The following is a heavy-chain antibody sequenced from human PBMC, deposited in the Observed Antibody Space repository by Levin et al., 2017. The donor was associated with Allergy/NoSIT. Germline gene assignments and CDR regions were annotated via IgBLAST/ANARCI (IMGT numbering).Heavy chain of an antibody. CDR3: AKVGQKTTFGYFDL. V-gene: IGHV3-9*01. D-gene: IGHD2/OR15-2a*01. CDR1: GFTFDDYA. CDR2: ISWNSGSI. Sequence: PGGSLRLSCAASGFTFDDYAMHWVRQAPGKGLEWVSGISWNSGSIGYADSVKGRFTISRDNAKNSLYLQMNSLRAEDTALYYCAKVGQKTTFGYFDLWGRGTLVTVSS. J-gene: IGHJ2*01.